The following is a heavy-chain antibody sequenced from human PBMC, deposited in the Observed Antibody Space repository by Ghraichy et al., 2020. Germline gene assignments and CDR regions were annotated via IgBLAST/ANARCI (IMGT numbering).Heavy chain of an antibody. D-gene: IGHD1-26*01. CDR1: GGTFSSYA. CDR2: IIPIFGTA. V-gene: IGHV1-69*06. Sequence: SVKVSCKASGGTFSSYAISWVRQAPGQGLEWMGGIIPIFGTANYAQKFQGRVTITADKSTSTAYMELSSLRSEDTAVYYCASRRGGSYTPYYYYYYMDVWGKGTTVTVSS. CDR3: ASRRGGSYTPYYYYYYMDV. J-gene: IGHJ6*03.